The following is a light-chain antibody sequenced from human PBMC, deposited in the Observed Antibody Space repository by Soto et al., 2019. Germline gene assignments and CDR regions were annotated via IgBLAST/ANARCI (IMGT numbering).Light chain of an antibody. CDR2: EVS. V-gene: IGLV2-8*01. CDR3: SSYAGSNNPV. CDR1: SSDVGGYNY. J-gene: IGLJ3*02. Sequence: QSALTQPPSASGSPGQSVTISCTGTSSDVGGYNYVSWYQQHPGKAPKLMIYEVSKRPSGVPDRFSGSKSGHTASLTVSGLQAEDEADYYCSSYAGSNNPVFGGGTKLTVL.